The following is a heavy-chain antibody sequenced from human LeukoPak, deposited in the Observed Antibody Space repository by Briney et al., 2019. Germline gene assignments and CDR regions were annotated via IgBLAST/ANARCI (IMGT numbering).Heavy chain of an antibody. V-gene: IGHV1-69*13. CDR2: IIPIFGTA. CDR1: GGTFISYA. CDR3: ARRGPFWSGYLAVYYYYYGMDV. D-gene: IGHD3-3*01. Sequence: SVTVSCKASGGTFISYAISWVRQAPGQGLEWMGGIIPIFGTANYAQKFQGRVTITADESTSTAYMELSSLRSEDTAVYYCARRGPFWSGYLAVYYYYYGMDVWGQGTTVTVSS. J-gene: IGHJ6*02.